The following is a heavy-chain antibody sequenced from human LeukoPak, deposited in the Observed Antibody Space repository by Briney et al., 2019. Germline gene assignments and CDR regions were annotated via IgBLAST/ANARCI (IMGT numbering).Heavy chain of an antibody. Sequence: ASETLSLTCTVPGGSISSYYWSWIRQPPGKGLEWIGYINYSGNTNYNPSLKSRVTISVDTSKNQFSLKLSSVTAADTAVYYCASFSWGSGSYNQEAIWSWFDPWGQGTLVTVSS. D-gene: IGHD3-10*01. J-gene: IGHJ5*02. V-gene: IGHV4-59*08. CDR1: GGSISSYY. CDR3: ASFSWGSGSYNQEAIWSWFDP. CDR2: INYSGNT.